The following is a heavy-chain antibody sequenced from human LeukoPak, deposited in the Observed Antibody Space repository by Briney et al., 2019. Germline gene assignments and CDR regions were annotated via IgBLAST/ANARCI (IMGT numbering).Heavy chain of an antibody. J-gene: IGHJ4*02. CDR2: IYYRGST. Sequence: PSETLSLTCTVSGGSISNSDYYWGWIRQPPGKGLEWIGSIYYRGSTYYNPSLKSRVTISIDTSKNQFSLKLSSVTAADTAVYYCARTDYRVWGQGALVTVSS. CDR1: GGSISNSDYY. D-gene: IGHD4-11*01. CDR3: ARTDYRV. V-gene: IGHV4-39*07.